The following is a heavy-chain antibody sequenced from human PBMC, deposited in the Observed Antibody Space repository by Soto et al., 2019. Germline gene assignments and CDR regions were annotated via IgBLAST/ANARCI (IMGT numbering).Heavy chain of an antibody. V-gene: IGHV1-2*04. Sequence: QVQLVQSGAEVKKPGASVKVSCKASGYTFTGYYMHWVRQAPGPGLEWMGWINPNSGGTNYAQKFQGWVTMTRDTSISTAYMELSRLRSDDTAVYYCARGSYYYGSGSYPPPDYWGQGTLVTVSS. CDR3: ARGSYYYGSGSYPPPDY. J-gene: IGHJ4*02. CDR1: GYTFTGYY. D-gene: IGHD3-10*01. CDR2: INPNSGGT.